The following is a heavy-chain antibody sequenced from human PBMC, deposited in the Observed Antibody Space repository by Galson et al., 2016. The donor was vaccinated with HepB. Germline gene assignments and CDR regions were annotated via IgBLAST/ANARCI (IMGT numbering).Heavy chain of an antibody. D-gene: IGHD3-10*01. V-gene: IGHV4-34*01. CDR3: ARPFAYGPRSSFNL. CDR2: INHSGST. CDR1: GGAFNGYY. Sequence: SETLSLTCVVSGGAFNGYYWSWIRQPPGKGLEWIGEINHSGSTNYNPSLQNRVTMSVDTSKKGLSLKINSVTAADSAVYFCARPFAYGPRSSFNLWGQGSVVIVSS. J-gene: IGHJ4*03.